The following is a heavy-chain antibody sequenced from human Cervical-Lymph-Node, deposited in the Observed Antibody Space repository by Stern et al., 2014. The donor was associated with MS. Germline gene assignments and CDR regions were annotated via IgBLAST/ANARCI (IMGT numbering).Heavy chain of an antibody. V-gene: IGHV1-18*01. J-gene: IGHJ4*02. CDR3: ARAAGILDF. CDR1: GYTFTNYG. CDR2: ISAYNGNT. Sequence: QVQLVQSGDEVKKPGASVKVSCKASGYTFTNYGITWVRQAPGQGLEWMGWISAYNGNTNYDQNLQGRVTMTTDTSTSTVYMELRSLRSDDAAVYYCARAAGILDFWGQGTLVIVSS. D-gene: IGHD1-1*01.